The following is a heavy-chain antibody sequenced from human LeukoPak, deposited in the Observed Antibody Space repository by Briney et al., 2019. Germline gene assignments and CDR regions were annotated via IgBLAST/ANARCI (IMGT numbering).Heavy chain of an antibody. D-gene: IGHD4-17*01. CDR2: IHYSGST. V-gene: IGHV4-59*01. Sequence: PSETLSLTCTVSGCSISSYYWSWMRQPPGKGLEWIGYIHYSGSTNYNPSLKSRVTISVDTSKNQFSLKLRSVTPADTAVYYCARGHATTRFAFDIRGQGTMVTVSS. J-gene: IGHJ3*02. CDR1: GCSISSYY. CDR3: ARGHATTRFAFDI.